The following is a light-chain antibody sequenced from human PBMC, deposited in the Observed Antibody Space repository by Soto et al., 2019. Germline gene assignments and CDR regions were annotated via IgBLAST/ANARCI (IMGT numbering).Light chain of an antibody. CDR3: QQYNKWPPT. Sequence: ERVVTQSPVTMSVSRGERDTLSCRASQSVRSNLAWYQQKPGQAPRLLIYGASTRATGIPARFSGSGSVTAFTLTISSLQSEDFAVSYCQQYNKWPPTFGQGTKVDIK. CDR1: QSVRSN. CDR2: GAS. J-gene: IGKJ1*01. V-gene: IGKV3-15*01.